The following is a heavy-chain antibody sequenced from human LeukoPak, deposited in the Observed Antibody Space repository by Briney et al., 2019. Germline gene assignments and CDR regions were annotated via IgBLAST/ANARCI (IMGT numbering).Heavy chain of an antibody. J-gene: IGHJ6*03. Sequence: SETLSLTCTVSGGSISSYYWSWIRQPAGKGLEWIGRIYTSGSTNYNPSLKSRVTMSVDTSKNQFSLKLSSVTAADTAVYYCARARTTVTNYYYYYMDVWGKGTTVTVSS. CDR3: ARARTTVTNYYYYYMDV. CDR2: IYTSGST. V-gene: IGHV4-4*07. CDR1: GGSISSYY. D-gene: IGHD4-17*01.